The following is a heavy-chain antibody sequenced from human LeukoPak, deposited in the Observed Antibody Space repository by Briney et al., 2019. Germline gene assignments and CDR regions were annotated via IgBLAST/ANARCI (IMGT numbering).Heavy chain of an antibody. V-gene: IGHV1-2*02. CDR1: GYTFIGYY. CDR3: ARGGFYYYASGSTTDY. Sequence: ASVKVSCKAPGYTFIGYYMHWVRQAPGQGLEWMGWINPNSGGTNYAQKFQGRVTMTKDTSISTAYMELSSLRSDDTAVYYCARGGFYYYASGSTTDYWGQGTLVTVSS. J-gene: IGHJ4*02. CDR2: INPNSGGT. D-gene: IGHD3-10*01.